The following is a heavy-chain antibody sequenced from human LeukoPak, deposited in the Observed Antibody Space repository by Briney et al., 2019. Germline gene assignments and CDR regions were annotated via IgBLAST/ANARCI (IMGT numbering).Heavy chain of an antibody. CDR2: FYSSGTT. D-gene: IGHD6-13*01. J-gene: IGHJ4*02. CDR1: GFSLHHSY. V-gene: IGHV3-66*01. CDR3: ARSMAPPGRWDY. Sequence: GGSLRLPCAACGFSLHHSYMSWVRLAPGKGLEWVSVFYSSGTTSHADSVKGRFTISRETSKNTLYLQMNNLRVEDTAVYYCARSMAPPGRWDYWRQEILVTVSS.